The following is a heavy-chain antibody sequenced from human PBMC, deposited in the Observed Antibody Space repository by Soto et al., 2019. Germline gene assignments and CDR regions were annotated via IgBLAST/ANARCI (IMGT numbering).Heavy chain of an antibody. CDR1: GGSISSSNW. D-gene: IGHD3-10*01. Sequence: SETLSLTCAVSGGSISSSNWWSWVRQPPGKGLEWIGEIFHSGSTNYNPSLKSRVTISVDKSKNQFSLKLSSVTAADMAVYYCARSYMVRGVANWFDPWGQGTLVTVSS. CDR3: ARSYMVRGVANWFDP. J-gene: IGHJ5*02. CDR2: IFHSGST. V-gene: IGHV4-4*02.